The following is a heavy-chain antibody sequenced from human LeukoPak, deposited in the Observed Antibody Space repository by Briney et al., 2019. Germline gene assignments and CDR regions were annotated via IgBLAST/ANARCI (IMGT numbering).Heavy chain of an antibody. CDR3: ARAPPPSTIFGVVIHPKYNWFDP. CDR1: GYTFTSYD. J-gene: IGHJ5*02. Sequence: ASVKVSCKASGYTFTSYDINWVRQATGQGLEWMGWMNPNSGNTGYAQKFQGGVTMTRNTSISTAYMELSSLRSEDTAVYYCARAPPPSTIFGVVIHPKYNWFDPWGREPWSPSPQ. V-gene: IGHV1-8*01. CDR2: MNPNSGNT. D-gene: IGHD3-3*01.